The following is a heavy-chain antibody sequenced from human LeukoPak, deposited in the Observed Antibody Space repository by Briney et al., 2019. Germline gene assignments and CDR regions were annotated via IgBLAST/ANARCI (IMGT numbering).Heavy chain of an antibody. D-gene: IGHD3-3*02. CDR3: ARLARGAPIGYYYYYYMDV. V-gene: IGHV4-61*05. CDR2: IYYSGST. Sequence: SETLSLTCTVSGGSISSSSYYWGWIRQPPGKGLEWIGYIYYSGSTNYNPSLKSRVTISVDTSKNQFSLKLSSVTAADTAVYYCARLARGAPIGYYYYYYMDVWGKGTTVTVSS. CDR1: GGSISSSSYY. J-gene: IGHJ6*03.